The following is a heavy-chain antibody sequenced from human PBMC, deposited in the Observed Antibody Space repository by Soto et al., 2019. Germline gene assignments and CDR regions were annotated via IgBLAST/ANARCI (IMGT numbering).Heavy chain of an antibody. CDR1: GFTFSSYS. CDR3: ARVRGYSYGYADY. D-gene: IGHD5-18*01. CDR2: ISSSSSYI. J-gene: IGHJ4*02. Sequence: PVGSLRLSCAASGFTFSSYSMNWVRQAPGKGLEWVSSISSSSSYIYYADSVKGRFTISRDNAKNSLYLQMNSLRAEDTAVYYCARVRGYSYGYADYWGQGTLVTVSS. V-gene: IGHV3-21*01.